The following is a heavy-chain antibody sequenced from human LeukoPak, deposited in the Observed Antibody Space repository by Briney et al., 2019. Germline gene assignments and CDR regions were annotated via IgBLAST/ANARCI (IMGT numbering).Heavy chain of an antibody. D-gene: IGHD5-12*01. CDR2: ISSSSTYI. Sequence: PGGSLRLSCAASGFTFSSYTMNWVRQAPGKGLEWVSSISSSSTYIYYADSVRGRFTISRDNAKKSLFLQMNSLRAEDTAVYYCARDGWATFDYWGQGTLVTVSS. CDR1: GFTFSSYT. CDR3: ARDGWATFDY. J-gene: IGHJ4*02. V-gene: IGHV3-21*01.